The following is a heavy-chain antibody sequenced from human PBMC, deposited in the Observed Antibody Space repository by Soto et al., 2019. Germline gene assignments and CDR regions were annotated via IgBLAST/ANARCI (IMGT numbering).Heavy chain of an antibody. J-gene: IGHJ5*02. CDR1: GFTFSSYS. V-gene: IGHV3-21*01. CDR2: ISSSSSYI. Sequence: EVQLVESGGGLVKPGGSLRLSCAASGFTFSSYSMNWVRQAPGKGLEWGSSISSSSSYIYYADSVKGRFTISRDNAKNSLYLQMNSLRAEDTAVYYCAGFLEWLWWFDPWGQGTLVTVSS. D-gene: IGHD3-3*01. CDR3: AGFLEWLWWFDP.